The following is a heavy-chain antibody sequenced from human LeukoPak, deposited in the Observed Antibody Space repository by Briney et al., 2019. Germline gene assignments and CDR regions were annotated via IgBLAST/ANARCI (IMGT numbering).Heavy chain of an antibody. D-gene: IGHD4-17*01. J-gene: IGHJ4*02. V-gene: IGHV4-31*03. CDR3: ARATATVTFDF. CDR1: GGSISSGGYY. Sequence: SSETLSLTCNVSGGSISSGGYYWSWIRQHPGKGLEWIGFTYYGGSPYYSPSLKSRLTISRDTSKNQFSLRLSSVTAADTAVYYCARATATVTFDFWGQGTLVTVSS. CDR2: TYYGGSP.